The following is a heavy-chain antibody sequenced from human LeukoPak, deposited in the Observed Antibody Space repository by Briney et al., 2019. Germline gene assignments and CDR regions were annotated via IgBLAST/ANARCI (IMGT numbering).Heavy chain of an antibody. CDR2: IRSKAYGGTT. D-gene: IGHD2-21*01. V-gene: IGHV3-49*04. CDR1: GFTFGDYA. J-gene: IGHJ4*02. Sequence: GGSLRLSCTAFGFTFGDYAISWVRQAPGKGLEWVGFIRSKAYGGTTEYAASVKGRFTISRDDSKSIAYLQMNSLKTEDTAVYYCTRDLLDCGGDCYSAYFDYWGQGTLATVSS. CDR3: TRDLLDCGGDCYSAYFDY.